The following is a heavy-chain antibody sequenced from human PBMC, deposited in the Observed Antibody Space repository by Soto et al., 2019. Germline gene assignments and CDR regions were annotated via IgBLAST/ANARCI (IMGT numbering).Heavy chain of an antibody. CDR1: GYTFTSYD. J-gene: IGHJ5*02. CDR3: ARVPNPRVVAAPEGFDP. V-gene: IGHV1-8*01. Sequence: QVQLVQSGAEVKKPGASVKVSCKASGYTFTSYDINWVRQATGQGLEWMGWMNPNSGNTGYAQKFQGRVTMTRNTSISTAYMELSSLRSEDTAVYYCARVPNPRVVAAPEGFDPWGQGTLVTVSS. D-gene: IGHD2-15*01. CDR2: MNPNSGNT.